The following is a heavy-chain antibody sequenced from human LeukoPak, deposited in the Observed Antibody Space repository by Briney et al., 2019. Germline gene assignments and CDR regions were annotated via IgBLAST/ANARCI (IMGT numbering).Heavy chain of an antibody. CDR2: IYPGDSDT. J-gene: IGHJ4*02. V-gene: IGHV5-51*01. CDR3: ARGGYCTNGICYGFDY. Sequence: PGESLEISCKGSGYRFTSNWIGWVRQMPGKGLELMGIIYPGDSDTRYNPSFQDQVIISADKSISTAYLQWSSLKASDTAMYYCARGGYCTNGICYGFDYWGQGTLVTVSA. CDR1: GYRFTSNW. D-gene: IGHD2-8*01.